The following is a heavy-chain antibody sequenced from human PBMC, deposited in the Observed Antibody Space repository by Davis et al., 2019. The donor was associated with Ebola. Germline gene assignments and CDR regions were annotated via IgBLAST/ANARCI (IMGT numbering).Heavy chain of an antibody. J-gene: IGHJ4*02. D-gene: IGHD5-12*01. CDR1: GFTFSSYS. CDR2: ISSSSSYI. V-gene: IGHV3-21*04. Sequence: GGSLRLSCAASGFTFSSYSMNWVRQAPGKGLEWVSSISSSSSYIYYADSVKGRFTISRDNAKNSLYLQMNSLRAEDTALYYCAKDKRYSGYDFPYFDYWGQGTLVTVSS. CDR3: AKDKRYSGYDFPYFDY.